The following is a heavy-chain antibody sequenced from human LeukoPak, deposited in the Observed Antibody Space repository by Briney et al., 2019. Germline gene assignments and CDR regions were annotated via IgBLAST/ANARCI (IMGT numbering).Heavy chain of an antibody. D-gene: IGHD2-2*01. CDR2: IYTSGST. V-gene: IGHV4-61*02. CDR3: ARKEVYCSSTSCTPGYNWFDP. J-gene: IGHJ5*02. CDR1: GGSISSGSYY. Sequence: SETLSLTCTVSGGSISSGSYYWSWIRQPAGKGLEWIGRIYTSGSTNYNPSLKSRVTISVDTSKNQFSLKLSSVTAADTAVYYCARKEVYCSSTSCTPGYNWFDPWGQGTLVTVSS.